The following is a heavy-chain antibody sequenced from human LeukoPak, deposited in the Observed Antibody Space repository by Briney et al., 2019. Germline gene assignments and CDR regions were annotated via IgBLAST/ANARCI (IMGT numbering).Heavy chain of an antibody. CDR3: ASGDSSSWYFWFDP. CDR1: GGSFSGYY. D-gene: IGHD6-13*01. CDR2: INHSGST. Sequence: SETLSLTCAVYGGSFSGYYWSWIRQPPGKGLEWIGEINHSGSTNYNPSLKSRVTISVDTSKNQFSLKLSSVTAADTAVYYCASGDSSSWYFWFDPWGQGTLVTVS. J-gene: IGHJ5*02. V-gene: IGHV4-34*01.